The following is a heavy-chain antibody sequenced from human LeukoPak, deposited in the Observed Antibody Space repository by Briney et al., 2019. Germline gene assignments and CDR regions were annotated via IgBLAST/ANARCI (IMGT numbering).Heavy chain of an antibody. J-gene: IGHJ4*02. V-gene: IGHV4-38-2*02. CDR3: ARGPLIDF. CDR2: IYHSGST. Sequence: SETLSLTCTVSGYSISSGYYWGWIRQPPGKGLEWIGSIYHSGSTYYNPSLKSRVTISVDTSKNQFSLKLSSVTAADTAVYYCARGPLIDFWGQGTLVTVSS. CDR1: GYSISSGYY.